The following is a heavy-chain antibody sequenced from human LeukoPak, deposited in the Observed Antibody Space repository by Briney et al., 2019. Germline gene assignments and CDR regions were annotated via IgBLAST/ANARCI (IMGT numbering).Heavy chain of an antibody. CDR1: GFTFSSYS. D-gene: IGHD3-22*01. Sequence: GGSLRLSCAASGFTFSSYSMNWVRQAPGKGLEWVSSISRSSSYKYYADSVKGRFTISRDNAKNSLYLQMNGLRAEDTAVYYCASSRYDSSGYYGIIGYWGQGTLVTVSS. V-gene: IGHV3-21*01. J-gene: IGHJ4*02. CDR3: ASSRYDSSGYYGIIGY. CDR2: ISRSSSYK.